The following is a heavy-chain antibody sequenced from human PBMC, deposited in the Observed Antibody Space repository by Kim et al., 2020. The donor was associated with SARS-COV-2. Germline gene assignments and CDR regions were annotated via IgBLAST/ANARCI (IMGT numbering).Heavy chain of an antibody. Sequence: LKSRVTISGDTSKNQFSLKLSSVTAADTAGYYCARVPSMTTVTTVWFDPWGQGTLVTVSS. CDR3: ARVPSMTTVTTVWFDP. V-gene: IGHV4-31*02. D-gene: IGHD4-17*01. J-gene: IGHJ5*02.